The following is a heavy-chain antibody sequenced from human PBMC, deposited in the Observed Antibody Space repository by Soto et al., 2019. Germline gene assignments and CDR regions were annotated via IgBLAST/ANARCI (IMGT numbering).Heavy chain of an antibody. D-gene: IGHD2-15*01. CDR3: ARGGDKDGSGGSCLPHRWFGP. J-gene: IGHJ5*02. CDR1: GYTFTSYG. CDR2: ISAYNGNT. V-gene: IGHV1-18*01. Sequence: QVQLVQSGAEVKKPGASVKVSCKASGYTFTSYGISWVRQAPGQGLEWMGWISAYNGNTNYAQKLQGRVTMTTETSTSPVYMELRSLRPDDKAVYYCARGGDKDGSGGSCLPHRWFGPWGQGTLVTVSS.